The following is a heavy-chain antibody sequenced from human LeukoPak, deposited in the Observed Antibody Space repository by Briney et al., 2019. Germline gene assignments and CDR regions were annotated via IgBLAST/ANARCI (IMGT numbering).Heavy chain of an antibody. CDR3: ARGRWTTPIGGGSYPF. D-gene: IGHD3-3*01. CDR1: GFTFSSYA. J-gene: IGHJ4*02. Sequence: GGSLRLSCAASGFTFSSYAMNWVRQAPGKALEWVSAISGDGHNTFYADSVKGRFSISRDTSENTLYLQMNNLRADDTAIYYCARGRWTTPIGGGSYPFWGQGTLVAVSS. CDR2: ISGDGHNT. V-gene: IGHV3-23*01.